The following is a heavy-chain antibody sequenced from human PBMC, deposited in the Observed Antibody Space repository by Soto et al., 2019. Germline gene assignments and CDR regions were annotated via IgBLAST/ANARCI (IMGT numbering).Heavy chain of an antibody. J-gene: IGHJ5*02. CDR1: GFTVSSNY. CDR2: IYSGGNT. V-gene: IGHV3-66*01. CDR3: ARNWSRFDP. Sequence: GGSLRLSCAASGFTVSSNYMSWVRQAPGKGLEWVSVIYSGGNTYYADSVKGRFTISRDSSKNTVFLQMNSLRAEDTAVYYCARNWSRFDPWGQGTLVTVSS. D-gene: IGHD1-1*01.